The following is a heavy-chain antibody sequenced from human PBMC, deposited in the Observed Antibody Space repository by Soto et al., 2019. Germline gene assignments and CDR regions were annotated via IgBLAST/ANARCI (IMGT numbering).Heavy chain of an antibody. CDR2: ISWNSNDI. J-gene: IGHJ4*02. V-gene: IGHV3-9*01. CDR1: GFTFDDYA. Sequence: SLRLSCAASGFTFDDYAMHWVRQAPGKGLEWVSGISWNSNDIQYANSVKGRFTISRDNSKNSLYLQMKSLRPEDTAIYYCARDGSFQLLFYSLTYWGQGTPVTVS. D-gene: IGHD3-3*01. CDR3: ARDGSFQLLFYSLTY.